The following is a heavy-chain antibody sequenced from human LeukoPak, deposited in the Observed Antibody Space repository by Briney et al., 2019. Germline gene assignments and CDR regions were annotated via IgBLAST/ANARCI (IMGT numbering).Heavy chain of an antibody. J-gene: IGHJ4*02. CDR2: IGNTET. Sequence: GGSLRLSCATAGFPFETNAMSWVRQAPGKGMEWVATIGNTETFYADSVTGRFTISRDNSKNTVNLQMNRLRVEDTAIYYCAKDWIQFNRVFDCFDSWGQGTLVTVSS. CDR3: AKDWIQFNRVFDCFDS. D-gene: IGHD5-18*01. V-gene: IGHV3-23*01. CDR1: GFPFETNA.